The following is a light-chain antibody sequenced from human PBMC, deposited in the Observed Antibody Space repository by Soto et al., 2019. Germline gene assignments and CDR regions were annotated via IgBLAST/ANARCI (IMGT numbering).Light chain of an antibody. V-gene: IGKV3-15*01. Sequence: EIVMTQSPATLSVSPGERVTLSCRASQSVSSNLAWYQQKPGQAPRLLIYGASTSATSIPARFSGSGSGTEFTLTISSLQSEDFAVYYCQQYNNWPRTFGQGTKVEIK. J-gene: IGKJ1*01. CDR3: QQYNNWPRT. CDR2: GAS. CDR1: QSVSSN.